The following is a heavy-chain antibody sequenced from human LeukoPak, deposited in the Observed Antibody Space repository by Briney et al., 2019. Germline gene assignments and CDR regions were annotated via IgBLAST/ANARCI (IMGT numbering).Heavy chain of an antibody. J-gene: IGHJ4*02. V-gene: IGHV4-34*01. CDR3: ARRWFGELLVHFDY. Sequence: KASETLSLTCAVYGGSFSGYYWSWIRQPPGKGREWIGEINHSGSTNYNPSLKSRVTISVDTSKNQFSLKLSSVTAADTAVYYCARRWFGELLVHFDYWGQGTLVTVSS. D-gene: IGHD3-10*01. CDR1: GGSFSGYY. CDR2: INHSGST.